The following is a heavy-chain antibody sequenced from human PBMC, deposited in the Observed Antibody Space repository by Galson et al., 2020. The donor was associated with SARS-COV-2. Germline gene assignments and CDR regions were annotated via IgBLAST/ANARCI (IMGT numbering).Heavy chain of an antibody. D-gene: IGHD3-22*01. CDR3: ARGSTSFYDTAGLGLFLFFYYYMDV. J-gene: IGHJ6*02. V-gene: IGHV4-34*01. Sequence: SQTLSLTCAVYGGSFSGYYWNWIRQPPGQGLEWIGEINHSGSTNYIPTLRSRITISVDTPKNHLSLKLTSVTAADTAMYYCARGSTSFYDTAGLGLFLFFYYYMDVWCQVTTVTVSS. CDR1: GGSFSGYY. CDR2: INHSGST.